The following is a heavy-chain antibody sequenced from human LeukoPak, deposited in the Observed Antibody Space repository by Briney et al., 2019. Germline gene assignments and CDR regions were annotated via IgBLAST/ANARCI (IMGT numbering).Heavy chain of an antibody. CDR2: TSSDLNVK. Sequence: GGSLRPSCAASGFTFRNYVIHWVRQAPGKGLEWVAVTSSDLNVKLYADSVKGRFTISRDNSRSTLYLQMNSLRPEDTAIYYCAREGYYGSGSPPSLYLDYWGQGTLVTVS. J-gene: IGHJ4*02. CDR3: AREGYYGSGSPPSLYLDY. D-gene: IGHD3-10*01. CDR1: GFTFRNYV. V-gene: IGHV3-30-3*01.